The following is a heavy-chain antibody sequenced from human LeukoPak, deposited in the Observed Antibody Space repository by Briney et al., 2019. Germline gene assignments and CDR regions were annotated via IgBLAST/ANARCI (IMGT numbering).Heavy chain of an antibody. CDR2: ISSSSSYI. Sequence: PGGSLRLSCAASGFTFSSYSMNWVRQAPGKGLEWVSSISSSSSYIYYADSVKGRFTISRDNAKNSLYLQMNSLRAEDTAVYYCARDGYNFLSDQFDYWGQGTLVAVSS. D-gene: IGHD5-24*01. CDR1: GFTFSSYS. CDR3: ARDGYNFLSDQFDY. V-gene: IGHV3-21*01. J-gene: IGHJ4*02.